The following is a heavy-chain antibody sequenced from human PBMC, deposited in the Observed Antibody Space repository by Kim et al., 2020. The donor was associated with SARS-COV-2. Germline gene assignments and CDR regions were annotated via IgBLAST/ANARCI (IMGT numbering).Heavy chain of an antibody. V-gene: IGHV3-11*03. CDR2: LGTLNGK. CDR3: AAGRALGVISRNY. J-gene: IGHJ4*02. Sequence: GGSLRLSCTASGFKFSEYYVSWIRQSPGKGLEWLGYLGTLNGKYHDSVEGRFTISRDNIKNSTYLDMTNLRDADTAVYYCAAGRALGVISRNYWGQGTLVSVSS. D-gene: IGHD3-16*02. CDR1: GFKFSEYY.